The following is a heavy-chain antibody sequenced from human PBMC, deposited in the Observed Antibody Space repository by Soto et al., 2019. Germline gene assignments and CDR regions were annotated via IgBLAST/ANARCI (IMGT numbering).Heavy chain of an antibody. J-gene: IGHJ6*03. CDR1: GFILSDCA. CDR3: ARDLSLGSNWYYSMDV. D-gene: IGHD7-27*01. Sequence: EVQLVESGGGLVQPGGSLRLSCATSGFILSDCAMNWVRQAPGKGLEWVSYVSSSSSVIDYADSVKGRFTVSRDNARNPMYIQTNSLRGVDTAVYYCARDLSLGSNWYYSMDVWGQGTTVTVSS. V-gene: IGHV3-48*01. CDR2: VSSSSSVI.